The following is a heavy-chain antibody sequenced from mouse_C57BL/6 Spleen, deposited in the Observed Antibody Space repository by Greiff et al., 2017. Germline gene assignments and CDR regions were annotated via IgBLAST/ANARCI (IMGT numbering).Heavy chain of an antibody. J-gene: IGHJ2*01. CDR2: IWTGGDT. V-gene: IGHV2-9-1*01. CDR1: GFSLTSYA. Sequence: VKVVESGPGLVAPSQCLSITCTVSGFSLTSYAISWVRQPPGKGLEWLGVIWTGGDTNYNSAPKSRLSISNINSKSQVFLIKISLQTDDTARCYCARGDNDYDGYYFGYWGQGTTLTVSS. CDR3: ARGDNDYDGYYFGY. D-gene: IGHD2-4*01.